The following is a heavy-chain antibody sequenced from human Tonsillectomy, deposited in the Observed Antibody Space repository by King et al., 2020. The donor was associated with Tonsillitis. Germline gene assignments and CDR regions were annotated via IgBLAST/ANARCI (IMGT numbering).Heavy chain of an antibody. V-gene: IGHV3-48*01. CDR2: IHSSGITI. CDR1: GVTFSSQS. Sequence: VQLVESGGGLVQPGGSLRLSCAVSGVTFSSQSMSWVRQAPGKGLEWVSYIHSSGITIYYADSVEGRFTISRDNAKNSLYLQMDSMRAEDTVVYYCARAPVVRGVITHFDYWGQGILVSVSS. J-gene: IGHJ4*02. D-gene: IGHD3-10*01. CDR3: ARAPVVRGVITHFDY.